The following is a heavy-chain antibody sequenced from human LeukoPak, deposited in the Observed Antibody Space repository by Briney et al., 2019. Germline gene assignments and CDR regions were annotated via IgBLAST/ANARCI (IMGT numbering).Heavy chain of an antibody. CDR3: AREGRNRRRKYYFDY. CDR2: ISSSGSTI. J-gene: IGHJ4*02. D-gene: IGHD1-1*01. Sequence: GGSLRLSCAASGFTFSDYYMSWIRQAPGKGLEWVSYISSSGSTIYYADSVKGRFTISRDNAKNSLYLQMSSLRAEDTAVYYCAREGRNRRRKYYFDYWGQGTLVTVSS. CDR1: GFTFSDYY. V-gene: IGHV3-11*01.